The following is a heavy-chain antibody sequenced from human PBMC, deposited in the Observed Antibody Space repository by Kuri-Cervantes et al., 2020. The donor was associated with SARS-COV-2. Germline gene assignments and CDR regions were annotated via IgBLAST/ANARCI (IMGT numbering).Heavy chain of an antibody. Sequence: GESLKISCAASGFTFDDYAMHWVRQAPGKGLEWVSLISGDGGSTYYADPVKGRFTISRDNSKNSLYLQMNSLRTEDTALYYCARDSKAVDTAMVTWFDPWGQGTLVTVSS. CDR1: GFTFDDYA. CDR2: ISGDGGST. J-gene: IGHJ5*02. CDR3: ARDSKAVDTAMVTWFDP. V-gene: IGHV3-43*02. D-gene: IGHD5-18*01.